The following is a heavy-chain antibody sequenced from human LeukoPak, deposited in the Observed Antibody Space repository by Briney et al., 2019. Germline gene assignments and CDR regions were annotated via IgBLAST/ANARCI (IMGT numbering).Heavy chain of an antibody. CDR1: GFTFSSYG. D-gene: IGHD6-19*01. J-gene: IGHJ5*02. CDR2: IRYDGSNK. Sequence: GGSLRLSCAASGFTFSSYGMHWVRQAPGKGLEWVAFIRYDGSNKYYADSVKGRFTISRDNSKNTLYLQMNSLRAEDTAVYYCALGVPGIAVAGRGFDPWGQGTLVTVSS. V-gene: IGHV3-30*02. CDR3: ALGVPGIAVAGRGFDP.